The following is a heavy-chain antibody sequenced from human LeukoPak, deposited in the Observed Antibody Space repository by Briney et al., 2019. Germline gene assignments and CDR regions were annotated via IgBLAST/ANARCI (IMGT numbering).Heavy chain of an antibody. CDR2: IKQDGSEK. V-gene: IGHV3-7*01. CDR3: ARAPLGYCSSTSCYDHYSYHYMDV. J-gene: IGHJ6*03. CDR1: GFGFSYYW. Sequence: PGGSLRLSCEASGFGFSYYWMNWVRQAPGKGLEWVANIKQDGSEKTYVYSVKGRFTISRDNAKKSLFLQMNSLRAEDTAVYYCARAPLGYCSSTSCYDHYSYHYMDVWGKGTTVTVSS. D-gene: IGHD2-2*01.